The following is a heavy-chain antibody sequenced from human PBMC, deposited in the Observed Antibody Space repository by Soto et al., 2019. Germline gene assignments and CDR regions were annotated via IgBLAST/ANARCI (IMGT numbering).Heavy chain of an antibody. V-gene: IGHV4-34*01. CDR2: INHSGST. D-gene: IGHD3-10*01. Sequence: QVQLQQWGAGLLKPSETLSLTCAVYGGSFSGYYWSWIRQPPGKGLEWIGEINHSGSTNYNPSLKSRVTIXXDTSTNQISLKLSSVTAADTAVYYCAHQRFGEFDPWGQGNLVTVSS. CDR3: AHQRFGEFDP. CDR1: GGSFSGYY. J-gene: IGHJ5*02.